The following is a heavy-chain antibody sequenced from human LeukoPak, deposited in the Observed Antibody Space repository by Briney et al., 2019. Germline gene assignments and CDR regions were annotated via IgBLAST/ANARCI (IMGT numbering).Heavy chain of an antibody. V-gene: IGHV3-23*01. CDR2: ISTDAGET. D-gene: IGHD3-10*01. CDR1: GFTFSSYA. CDR3: AKGSGNGYGSGPFDY. J-gene: IGHJ4*02. Sequence: GGSLRLSCAASGFTFSSYAMNWVRQAPGKGLEWVSAISTDAGETHYADSVKGRFTISRDNSKNTVSLQMSSLRAEDTALYYCAKGSGNGYGSGPFDYWGQGTLVTVSS.